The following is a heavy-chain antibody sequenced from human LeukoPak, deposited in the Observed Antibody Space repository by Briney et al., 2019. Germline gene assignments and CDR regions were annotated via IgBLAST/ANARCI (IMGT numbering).Heavy chain of an antibody. J-gene: IGHJ4*02. CDR1: GYSFTSYW. D-gene: IGHD3-22*01. Sequence: GESLKISCKGSGYSFTSYWIGWVRQMPGKGREWMGIIYPGDSDTRYSPSFQGQVTISADKSISTAYLQWSSLKASDTAMYYCASNYDSSGYYYFDYWGQGTLVAVSS. CDR3: ASNYDSSGYYYFDY. V-gene: IGHV5-51*01. CDR2: IYPGDSDT.